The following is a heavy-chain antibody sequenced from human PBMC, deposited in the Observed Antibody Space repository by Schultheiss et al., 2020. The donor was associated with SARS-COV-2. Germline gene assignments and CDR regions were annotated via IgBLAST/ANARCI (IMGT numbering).Heavy chain of an antibody. V-gene: IGHV3-23*01. Sequence: GESLKISCAASGFTFSSYAMSWVRQAPGKGLEWVSAISGSGGSTYYADSAKGRFTISRDNSKNTVYLQMNSLRAEDTAVYYCASGLVGYCSGGSCSNWGQGTLVTVSS. CDR1: GFTFSSYA. CDR2: ISGSGGST. CDR3: ASGLVGYCSGGSCSN. J-gene: IGHJ4*02. D-gene: IGHD2-15*01.